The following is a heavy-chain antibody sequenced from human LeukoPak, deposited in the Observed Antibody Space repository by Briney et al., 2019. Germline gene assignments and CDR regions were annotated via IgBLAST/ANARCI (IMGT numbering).Heavy chain of an antibody. D-gene: IGHD1-26*01. CDR2: IYYSGST. Sequence: SETLSLTCAVYGGSFSGYYWSWIRQPPGKGLEWIGYIYYSGSTNYNPSLKSRVTISVDTSKNQFSLKLSSVTAADTAVYYCARVVRIIIVGATYYFDYWGQGTLVTVSS. CDR1: GGSFSGYY. V-gene: IGHV4-59*01. CDR3: ARVVRIIIVGATYYFDY. J-gene: IGHJ4*02.